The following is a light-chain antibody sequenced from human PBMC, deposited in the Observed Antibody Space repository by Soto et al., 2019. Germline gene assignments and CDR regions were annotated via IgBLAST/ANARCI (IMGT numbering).Light chain of an antibody. J-gene: IGKJ2*01. CDR1: QSVSGNY. V-gene: IGKV3-20*01. Sequence: EIVLTQSPGTLSLSPGERATLSCRASQSVSGNYLAWYRQKAGQSPRLLIYGSSDRATGIPDRFSGSGSGTDFTLTISRVEPEDFAVYYCQQYCSSPPYTFGQGTKLEIK. CDR3: QQYCSSPPYT. CDR2: GSS.